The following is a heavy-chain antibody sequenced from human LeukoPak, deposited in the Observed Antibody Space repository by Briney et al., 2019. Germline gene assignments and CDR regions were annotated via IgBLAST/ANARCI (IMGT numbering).Heavy chain of an antibody. D-gene: IGHD3-10*01. Sequence: PSETLSLTCTVSGVSISSYYWSWIRQPPGKGLEWIGYIYYSGSTNYNPSLKSRVTISVNTSKNQFSLKLSSVTAADTAVYYSARSLWFGELYLDYWGQGTLVTVSS. J-gene: IGHJ4*02. V-gene: IGHV4-59*01. CDR1: GVSISSYY. CDR2: IYYSGST. CDR3: ARSLWFGELYLDY.